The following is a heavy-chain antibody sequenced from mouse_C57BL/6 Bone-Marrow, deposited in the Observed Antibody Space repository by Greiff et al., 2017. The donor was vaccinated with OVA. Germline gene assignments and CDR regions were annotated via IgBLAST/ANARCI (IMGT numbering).Heavy chain of an antibody. CDR1: GFTFSNYW. D-gene: IGHD1-1*01. CDR3: TSTVGWYFDV. V-gene: IGHV6-3*01. Sequence: EVKVEESGGGLVQPGGSMKLSCVASGFTFSNYWMNWVRQSPEKGLEWVAQIRLKSDNYATHYAESVKGRFTISRDDSKSSVYLQMNNLRAEDTGIYYCTSTVGWYFDVWGTGTTVTVSS. J-gene: IGHJ1*03. CDR2: IRLKSDNYAT.